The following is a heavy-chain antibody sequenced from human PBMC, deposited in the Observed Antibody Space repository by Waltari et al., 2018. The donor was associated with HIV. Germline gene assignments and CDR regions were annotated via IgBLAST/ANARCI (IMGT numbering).Heavy chain of an antibody. CDR2: IWYDGSNK. V-gene: IGHV3-33*01. Sequence: GFTFSSYGMHWVRQAPGKGLEWVAVIWYDGSNKYYADSVKGRFTISRDNSKNTLYLQMNSLRAEDTAVYYCATGYCSSTSCSVYGMDVWGQGTTVTVSS. J-gene: IGHJ6*02. CDR3: ATGYCSSTSCSVYGMDV. D-gene: IGHD2-2*01. CDR1: GFTFSSYG.